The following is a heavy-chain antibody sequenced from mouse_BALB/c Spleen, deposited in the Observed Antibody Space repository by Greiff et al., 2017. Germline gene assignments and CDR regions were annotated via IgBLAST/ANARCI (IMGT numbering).Heavy chain of an antibody. CDR1: GFTFSDSW. Sequence: DVQLQESGGGLVQPGGSMKLSCAASGFTFSDSWMDWVRQPPEKGLEWVAEIRSKANNHATYYAESVKGRFTISRDDSKSCVYLQMNSLRAEDTDIYYRAGSAIGRAYWGQGTLVTVSA. D-gene: IGHD1-1*02. J-gene: IGHJ3*01. CDR3: AGSAIGRAY. V-gene: IGHV6-6*01. CDR2: IRSKANNHAT.